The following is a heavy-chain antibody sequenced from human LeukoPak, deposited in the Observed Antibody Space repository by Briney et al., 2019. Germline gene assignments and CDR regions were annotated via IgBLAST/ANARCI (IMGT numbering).Heavy chain of an antibody. J-gene: IGHJ4*02. D-gene: IGHD3-22*01. CDR1: GGSISTFY. CDR3: ARSPSGYRFDS. Sequence: SETLSLTCTVSGGSISTFYWSWIRKPPGKGLEWIGYISNSGSTNYHPSLKSRVTISSDTSKTQFTLKLTSVTAADTAVYYCARSPSGYRFDSWGQGTLVTVSS. CDR2: ISNSGST. V-gene: IGHV4-59*01.